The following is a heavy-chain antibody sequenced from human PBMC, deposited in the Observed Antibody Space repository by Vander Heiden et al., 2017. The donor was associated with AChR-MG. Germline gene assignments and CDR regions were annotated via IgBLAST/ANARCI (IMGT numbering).Heavy chain of an antibody. D-gene: IGHD5-18*01. V-gene: IGHV3-74*01. J-gene: IGHJ4*02. CDR3: VREGDTAMVFYFDY. CDR1: GFTFSSYW. Sequence: EVQLVESGGALVQPGGSLRLSCAASGFTFSSYWMHWVRQPPGKGLVWVSRINSDGSSTRYADSVKGRFTISRDNAKNTLYLQMNSLRAEDTAVYYCVREGDTAMVFYFDYWGQGTLVTVSS. CDR2: INSDGSST.